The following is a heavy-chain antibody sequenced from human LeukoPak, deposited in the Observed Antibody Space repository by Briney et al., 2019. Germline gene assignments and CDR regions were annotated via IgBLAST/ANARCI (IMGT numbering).Heavy chain of an antibody. D-gene: IGHD2-2*01. CDR3: ARYCSSTNCRNFDY. J-gene: IGHJ4*02. Sequence: PSDTLSLTCAVSGYSISSSNWWGWIRQPPGKGLEWIGYIYYSGSTNYNPPLKSRVSMSVDTSKNQFSLKLSSVTALDTAVYYCARYCSSTNCRNFDYWGQGTLVTVSS. V-gene: IGHV4-28*06. CDR1: GYSISSSNW. CDR2: IYYSGST.